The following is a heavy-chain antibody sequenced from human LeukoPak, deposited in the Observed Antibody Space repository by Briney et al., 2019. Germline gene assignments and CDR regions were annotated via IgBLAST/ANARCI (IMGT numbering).Heavy chain of an antibody. V-gene: IGHV4-59*01. J-gene: IGHJ5*02. CDR3: AGTGDLNWFDP. CDR1: GGSISGYY. CDR2: IYFSGST. D-gene: IGHD7-27*01. Sequence: PSETLSLTCTVSGGSISGYYWSWTRQPPGKGLEWIGYIYFSGSTNYNPSLKSRVTISVDTSKNQFSLKLSSVTAADTAVYYCAGTGDLNWFDPWGQGTLVTVSS.